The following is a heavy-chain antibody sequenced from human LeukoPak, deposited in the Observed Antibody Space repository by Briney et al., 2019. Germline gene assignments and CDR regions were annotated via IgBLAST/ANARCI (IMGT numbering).Heavy chain of an antibody. CDR3: ARSRARDLPMVRGVIGMDV. CDR2: IIPILGIA. D-gene: IGHD3-10*01. J-gene: IGHJ6*02. V-gene: IGHV1-69*04. CDR1: GGTFSSYA. Sequence: SVKVSCKASGGTFSSYAISWVRQAPGQGLEWMGRIIPILGIANYAQKFQGRVTITADKSTSTAYMELSSLRSEDTAVYYCARSRARDLPMVRGVIGMDVWGQGTTVTVSS.